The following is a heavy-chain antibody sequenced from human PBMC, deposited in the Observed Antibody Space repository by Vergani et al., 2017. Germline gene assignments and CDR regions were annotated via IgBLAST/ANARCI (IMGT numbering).Heavy chain of an antibody. V-gene: IGHV1-18*01. CDR3: ARVPTGAPRITIFGVVQAGYYYMDV. D-gene: IGHD3-3*01. Sequence: QVQLVQSGAEVKKPGASVKVSCKASGYTFTSYGISWVRQAPGQGLEWMGWISAYNGNTNYAQKLQGRVTMTTDTSTSTAYMELRSLRSDDTAVYYCARVPTGAPRITIFGVVQAGYYYMDVWGKGTTVIVSS. CDR1: GYTFTSYG. CDR2: ISAYNGNT. J-gene: IGHJ6*03.